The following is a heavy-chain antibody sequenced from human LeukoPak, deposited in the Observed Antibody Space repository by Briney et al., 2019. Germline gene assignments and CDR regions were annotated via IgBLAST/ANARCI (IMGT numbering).Heavy chain of an antibody. CDR1: GFTFSDDY. V-gene: IGHV3-11*01. D-gene: IGHD4-17*01. Sequence: PGGSLRLSCAASGFTFSDDYMSWIRQAPGEGLEWVSYISSSGSTIYYADSVKGRFTIARDNAKNSLYLQMNSLRAEDTDVYYCARVITTGVDYWGQGTLVTVSS. CDR3: ARVITTGVDY. CDR2: ISSSGSTI. J-gene: IGHJ4*02.